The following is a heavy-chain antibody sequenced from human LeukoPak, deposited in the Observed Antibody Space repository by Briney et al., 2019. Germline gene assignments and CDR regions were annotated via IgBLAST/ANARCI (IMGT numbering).Heavy chain of an antibody. V-gene: IGHV1-18*01. CDR3: ARDTGASGSYYLGY. CDR1: SYTFTSYG. D-gene: IGHD1-26*01. J-gene: IGHJ4*02. Sequence: GASVKVSCKPSSYTFTSYGISWVRQAPGQGLEWMGWISTYNGNTHYAQNFQGRVTMTTDTSTSTAYMELRSLKSDDTAVYYCARDTGASGSYYLGYWGQGTLVTVSS. CDR2: ISTYNGNT.